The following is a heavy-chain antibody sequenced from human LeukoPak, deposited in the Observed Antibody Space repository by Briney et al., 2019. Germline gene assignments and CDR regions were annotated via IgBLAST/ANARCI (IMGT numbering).Heavy chain of an antibody. D-gene: IGHD3-10*01. CDR3: AREGEYYSESGNLVDASDV. Sequence: SVKVSCKASGGTFTHYVISWVRQAPGQGLEWMGGIAPISGTPMYAQRFQGRVNITADTSTYTAYLEMSSLTSEDTAVYYCAREGEYYSESGNLVDASDVWGQGTMVTVSA. J-gene: IGHJ3*01. CDR2: IAPISGTP. CDR1: GGTFTHYV. V-gene: IGHV1-69*06.